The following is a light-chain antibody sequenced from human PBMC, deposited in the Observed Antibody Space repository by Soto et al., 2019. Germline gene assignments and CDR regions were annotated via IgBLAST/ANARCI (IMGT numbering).Light chain of an antibody. CDR3: MQALQTPIT. J-gene: IGKJ5*01. Sequence: DIVLTQSPLSLTVPPGEPASISYRSTQSLLHSNGYNYLDWYLQKAGQSKQLLIYLGSNRASGVPDRFSGSGSGTDFTLNISRVEAEDVGVYYCMQALQTPITFGQGTRLEIK. V-gene: IGKV2-28*01. CDR1: QSLLHSNGYNY. CDR2: LGS.